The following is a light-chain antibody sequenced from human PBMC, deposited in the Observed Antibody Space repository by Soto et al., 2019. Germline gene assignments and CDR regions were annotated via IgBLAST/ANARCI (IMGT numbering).Light chain of an antibody. CDR2: EVS. J-gene: IGLJ2*01. CDR3: SSYTSSSTLEVCVV. Sequence: QSVLTQPASVSGSPGQSLTISCTGTSSDVGGYKYVSWYQQHPGKAHKLMIYEVSNRPSGVSNRFSGSKYGNTASLNISGLQAEDEADYYCSSYTSSSTLEVCVVFGGGTKVTVL. V-gene: IGLV2-14*01. CDR1: SSDVGGYKY.